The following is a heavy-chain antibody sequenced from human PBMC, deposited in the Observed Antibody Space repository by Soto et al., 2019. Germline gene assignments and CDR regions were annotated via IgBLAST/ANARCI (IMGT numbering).Heavy chain of an antibody. V-gene: IGHV1-2*04. CDR2: INPNSGGT. CDR1: GYTFTGYY. CDR3: ARDIVAKKAHYYYYYGMDV. J-gene: IGHJ6*02. Sequence: SVKVSSKDSGYTFTGYYMHSVRQSPGQGLEWMGWINPNSGGTNYAQKFQGWVTMTRDTSISTAYMELSRLRSDDTAVYYCARDIVAKKAHYYYYYGMDVWGQGTTVTVSS. D-gene: IGHD5-12*01.